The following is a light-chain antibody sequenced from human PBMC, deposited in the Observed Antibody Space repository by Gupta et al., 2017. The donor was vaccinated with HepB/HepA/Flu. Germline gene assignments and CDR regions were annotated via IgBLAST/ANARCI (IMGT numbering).Light chain of an antibody. CDR2: QDS. V-gene: IGLV3-1*01. J-gene: IGLJ2*01. CDR1: HLGDKY. Sequence: SYELTQPPSVSVSPGQTASITCSGDHLGDKYACWYQQKPAQSPVLYIYQDSNRPSGIPERVSDSDSATTVTMTSSETQAMDDSYYYSQAWNSSTFVLGGGTNVTVL. CDR3: QAWNSSTFV.